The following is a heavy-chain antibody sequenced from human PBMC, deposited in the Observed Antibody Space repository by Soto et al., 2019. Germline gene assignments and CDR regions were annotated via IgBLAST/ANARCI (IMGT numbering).Heavy chain of an antibody. CDR3: ATSRISIAVAGETEYYFDY. D-gene: IGHD6-19*01. J-gene: IGHJ4*02. CDR1: GYIFTGYY. CDR2: INPNSGDT. Sequence: GASVKVSCKASGYIFTGYYMHWVRQAPGQGLEWMGWINPNSGDTNYTQNFQGWVTMTRDTSISTAYMELSRLRSDDTAVYYCATSRISIAVAGETEYYFDYWGQGTQVTSPQ. V-gene: IGHV1-2*04.